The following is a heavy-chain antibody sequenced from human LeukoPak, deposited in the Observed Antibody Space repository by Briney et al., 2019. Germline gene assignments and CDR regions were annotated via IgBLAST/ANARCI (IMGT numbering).Heavy chain of an antibody. D-gene: IGHD3-16*01. CDR2: ISYDGSNK. J-gene: IGHJ4*02. V-gene: IGHV3-30*03. Sequence: GRSLRLSCAASGFTFSIYGMHWVRQAPGKGLEWVAVISYDGSNKYYADSVKGRFTISRDHSKNSLFLQMNSLRDEDTAVYYCARGTGAYYYWGQGTLVTVSS. CDR3: ARGTGAYYY. CDR1: GFTFSIYG.